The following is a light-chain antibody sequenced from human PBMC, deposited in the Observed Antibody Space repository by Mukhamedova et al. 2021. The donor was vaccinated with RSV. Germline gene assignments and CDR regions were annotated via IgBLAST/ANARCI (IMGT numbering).Light chain of an antibody. CDR3: QQYYGTPLT. Sequence: WYQRRVHGRASKVLLYAASRLESGVPSRFSGSGSGTDFTLAVSSLQPEDFATYFCQQYYGTPLTFGGGTKVEIK. J-gene: IGKJ4*01. V-gene: IGKV1-NL1*01. CDR2: AAS.